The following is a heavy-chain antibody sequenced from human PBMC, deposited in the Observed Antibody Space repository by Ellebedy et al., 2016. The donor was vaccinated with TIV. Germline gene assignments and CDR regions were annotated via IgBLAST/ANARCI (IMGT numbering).Heavy chain of an antibody. CDR3: ARGLGVFDP. Sequence: SETLSLXXTVSGGSVSSGSYYWSWIRQPPGKGLEWFGYIYYSGSTNYNPSLKSRVTISVDTSKNQFSLKLGSVTAADTAVYYCARGLGVFDPWGQGTLVTVSS. J-gene: IGHJ5*02. V-gene: IGHV4-61*01. D-gene: IGHD2-8*01. CDR2: IYYSGST. CDR1: GGSVSSGSYY.